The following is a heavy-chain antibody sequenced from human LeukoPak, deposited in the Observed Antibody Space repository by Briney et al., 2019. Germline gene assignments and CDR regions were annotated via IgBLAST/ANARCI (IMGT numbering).Heavy chain of an antibody. J-gene: IGHJ3*02. CDR3: ARYGDYVHDAFDI. CDR1: GGSIDSTNW. D-gene: IGHD4-17*01. CDR2: THHDGRI. V-gene: IGHV4/OR15-8*01. Sequence: SETLSLTCDVSGGSIDSTNWWNWVRQPPGKGLEWIGETHHDGRINYNPSLKSRVTLSVDKSKNQFSLRLSSVTAADTAMYYCARYGDYVHDAFDIWGQGTVVTVSS.